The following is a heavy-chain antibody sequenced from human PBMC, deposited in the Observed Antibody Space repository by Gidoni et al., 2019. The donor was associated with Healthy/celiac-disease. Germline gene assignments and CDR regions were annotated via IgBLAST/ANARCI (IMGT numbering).Heavy chain of an antibody. CDR3: ARDDTYYDLLD. D-gene: IGHD3-3*01. J-gene: IGHJ4*02. CDR1: GGSISSGSYY. CDR2: IYTSGIT. V-gene: IGHV4-61*02. Sequence: QVQLQESGPGLVKPSQTLSLTSTVSGGSISSGSYYWNWIRQPAGKGLEWIGRIYTSGITNYNPSLKSRVTISVDTSKNQFSLKLSSVTAADTAVYYCARDDTYYDLLDWGQGTLVTVSS.